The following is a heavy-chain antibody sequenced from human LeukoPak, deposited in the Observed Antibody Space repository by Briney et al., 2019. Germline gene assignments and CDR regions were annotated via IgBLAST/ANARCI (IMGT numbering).Heavy chain of an antibody. D-gene: IGHD1-26*01. J-gene: IGHJ4*02. CDR2: IRDSGSST. V-gene: IGHV3-23*01. Sequence: GGSLRLSCAASGFTVSSNYMSWVRQAPGKGLEWVSAIRDSGSSTHYADSVKGRFTTSRDNSKNTLFLQMNSLRAEDTAIYYCAKYGPQDSGSSHFDYWGQGALVTVSS. CDR3: AKYGPQDSGSSHFDY. CDR1: GFTVSSNY.